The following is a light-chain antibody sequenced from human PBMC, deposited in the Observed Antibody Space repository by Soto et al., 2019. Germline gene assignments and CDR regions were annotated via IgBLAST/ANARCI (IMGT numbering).Light chain of an antibody. CDR1: QSVNSD. J-gene: IGKJ2*01. CDR3: QQYNNWPPYT. V-gene: IGKV3-15*01. CDR2: GAS. Sequence: EIVLPQSRATLSVSPGNRATLSCRASQSVNSDLAWYQQKPGQAPRLLIYGASTRATGTPTRFSGSGSGTEFTLTISSLQSEDFAVYFCQQYNNWPPYTFGQGTKVDIK.